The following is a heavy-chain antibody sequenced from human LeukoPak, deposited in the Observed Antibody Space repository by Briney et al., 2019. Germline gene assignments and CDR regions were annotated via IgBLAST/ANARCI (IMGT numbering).Heavy chain of an antibody. CDR3: AKDRMGATYVLDS. J-gene: IGHJ4*02. D-gene: IGHD1-26*01. Sequence: GGSLRLSCAASGFAFGTYGMHWVRQTPGKGLEWVAVIWYDGTYKYYADSVKGRFTISRDNSKKTLYLQMNRLRAEDTAVFCCAKDRMGATYVLDSWGQGTLVTVSS. CDR2: IWYDGTYK. CDR1: GFAFGTYG. V-gene: IGHV3-33*06.